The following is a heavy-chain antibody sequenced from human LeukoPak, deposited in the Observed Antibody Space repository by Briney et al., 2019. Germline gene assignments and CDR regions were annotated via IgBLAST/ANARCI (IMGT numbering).Heavy chain of an antibody. Sequence: GGSLRLSCAASGFTFSSYSMNWVRQAPGKGLEWVAFIRYDGSNKYYADSVKGRFTISRDNSKNPLYLQMNSLRAEDTAVYYCAKDPHVRVVITLPDYWGQGTLVTVSS. CDR2: IRYDGSNK. CDR3: AKDPHVRVVITLPDY. CDR1: GFTFSSYS. D-gene: IGHD3-22*01. J-gene: IGHJ4*02. V-gene: IGHV3-30*02.